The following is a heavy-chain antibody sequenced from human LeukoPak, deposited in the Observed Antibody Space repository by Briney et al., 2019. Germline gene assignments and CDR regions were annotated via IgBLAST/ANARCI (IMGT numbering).Heavy chain of an antibody. CDR2: ISSSSSYI. CDR3: ARDWTITMVRGVIVYYYYMDV. D-gene: IGHD3-10*01. J-gene: IGHJ6*03. V-gene: IGHV3-21*01. Sequence: KSGGSLRLSCAASGFTFSSYSMNWVRQAPGKGLEWVSSISSSSSYIYYADSVKGRFTISRDNAKNSLYLQMNSLRAEDTAVYYCARDWTITMVRGVIVYYYYMDVWGKGTTVTISS. CDR1: GFTFSSYS.